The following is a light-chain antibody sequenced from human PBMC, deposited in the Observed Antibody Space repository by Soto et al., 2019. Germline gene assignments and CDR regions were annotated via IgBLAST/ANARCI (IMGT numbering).Light chain of an antibody. V-gene: IGLV2-8*01. Sequence: QSVLTQPLSASGSPGQSVTISCTGTSSDVGAYKYVSWYQQYPGKAPKLMIYEVTKRPSGVPDRFSGSKSGNTASLTVSGLQAEDEADYYCTSYVGNDIWVFGGGTKVTVL. CDR1: SSDVGAYKY. CDR2: EVT. J-gene: IGLJ3*02. CDR3: TSYVGNDIWV.